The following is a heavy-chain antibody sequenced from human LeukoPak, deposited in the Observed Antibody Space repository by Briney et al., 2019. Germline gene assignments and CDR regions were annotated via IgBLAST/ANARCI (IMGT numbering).Heavy chain of an antibody. CDR1: GYTFSGYY. CDR3: ARPYSGYEWCDY. CDR2: INPNNGGT. J-gene: IGHJ4*02. Sequence: ASVKVSCKASGYTFSGYYMHWVRQAPGQGLEWMGQINPNNGGTNYAQKFQGRVTMTRDTSISTAYMELSRLTSADTAVYYCARPYSGYEWCDYWGQGTLATVS. D-gene: IGHD5-12*01. V-gene: IGHV1-2*06.